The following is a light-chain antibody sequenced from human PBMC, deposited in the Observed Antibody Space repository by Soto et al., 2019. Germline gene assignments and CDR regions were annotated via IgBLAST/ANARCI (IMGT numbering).Light chain of an antibody. CDR2: DAP. CDR3: QQYNSYWT. Sequence: DIQMTQSPSSLSASVGDRVTITCQASQDISNYLNWYQQKPGKAPKLLIYDAPNLETGVPPRFSGSGSGTDFTFTISSLQPEDIATYYCQQYNSYWTFGQGTKVDVK. J-gene: IGKJ1*01. CDR1: QDISNY. V-gene: IGKV1-33*01.